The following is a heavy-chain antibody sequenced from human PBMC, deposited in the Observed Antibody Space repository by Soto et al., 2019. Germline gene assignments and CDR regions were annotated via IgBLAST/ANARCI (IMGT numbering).Heavy chain of an antibody. CDR1: GFTFSNYA. V-gene: IGHV3-30-3*01. Sequence: QVQLVESGGGVVQPGRSLRLSCAASGFTFSNYAIHWVRQAPGKGLEWVAVISYDGSNKCYADSVKGRFTISRDNSKNTLYLQMSSLRAEDTAVYYCARGGDFWSGTDYWGQGTLVTVSS. CDR2: ISYDGSNK. CDR3: ARGGDFWSGTDY. D-gene: IGHD3-3*01. J-gene: IGHJ4*02.